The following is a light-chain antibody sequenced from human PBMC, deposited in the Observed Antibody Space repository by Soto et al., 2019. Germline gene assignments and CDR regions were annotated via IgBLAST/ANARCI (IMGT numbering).Light chain of an antibody. J-gene: IGKJ1*01. CDR1: QSISSH. CDR2: DAS. CDR3: QQYHSYWT. Sequence: DIQMTQSPSSLSASVGDRVTITCRASQSISSHLNWYQQKPGKAPKLLIYDASSLESGVPQRFSGSGSGTEFTLTISSLQTDDFSTYYCQQYHSYWTFGQGTKVDIK. V-gene: IGKV1-5*01.